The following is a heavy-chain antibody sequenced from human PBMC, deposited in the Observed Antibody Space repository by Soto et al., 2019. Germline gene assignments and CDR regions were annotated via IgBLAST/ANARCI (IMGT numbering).Heavy chain of an antibody. Sequence: QAQLVQSGAEVRKPGASVKASCKASGYTFTTYDINWVRQAPGQGLEWLGWMDPNSGSTGYAQNFQGRITMTRNISRNTAHMELSSLQSEDTAVYYCARERKFDFWRKGLDVWGQGTTVTVSS. CDR3: ARERKFDFWRKGLDV. CDR1: GYTFTTYD. J-gene: IGHJ6*02. CDR2: MDPNSGST. D-gene: IGHD3-3*01. V-gene: IGHV1-8*01.